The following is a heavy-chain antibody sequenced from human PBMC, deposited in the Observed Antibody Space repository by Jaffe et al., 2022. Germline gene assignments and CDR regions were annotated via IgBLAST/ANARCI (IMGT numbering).Heavy chain of an antibody. J-gene: IGHJ6*03. Sequence: QVQLVQSGAEVKKPGSSVKVSCKASGGTFSSYAISWVRQAPGQGLEWMGGIIPIFGTANYAQKFQGRVTITTDESTSTAYMELSSLRSEDTAVYYCARSYGSGSYYSYYYYYMDVWGKGTTVTVSS. V-gene: IGHV1-69*05. CDR3: ARSYGSGSYYSYYYYYMDV. D-gene: IGHD3-10*01. CDR2: IIPIFGTA. CDR1: GGTFSSYA.